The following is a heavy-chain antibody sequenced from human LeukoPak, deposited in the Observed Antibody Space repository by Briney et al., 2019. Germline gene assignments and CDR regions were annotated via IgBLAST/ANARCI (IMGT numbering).Heavy chain of an antibody. CDR2: IKQDGSEK. J-gene: IGHJ4*02. D-gene: IGHD3-22*01. CDR1: GFTLSSYW. V-gene: IGHV3-7*01. CDR3: AREGREGFYYYDSSGYLDY. Sequence: PGGSLRLSCAASGFTLSSYWMSWVRQAPGKGLEWVANIKQDGSEKYYVDSVKGRFTISRDNAKNSLYLQMNSLRAEDTAVYYCAREGREGFYYYDSSGYLDYWGQGTLVTVSS.